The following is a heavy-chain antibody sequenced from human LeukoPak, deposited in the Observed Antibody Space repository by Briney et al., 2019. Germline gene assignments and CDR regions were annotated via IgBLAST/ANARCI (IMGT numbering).Heavy chain of an antibody. Sequence: GGSLRLSCAASGFTFSSYAMSWLRQAPGKALEWVSAISSSGASIYYADSVKGRFTVSRDNSKNTLYLQMNSPRAEDTALYYCAKASSGYDNFDYWGQGTLVTVSS. V-gene: IGHV3-23*01. D-gene: IGHD5-12*01. J-gene: IGHJ4*02. CDR2: ISSSGASI. CDR3: AKASSGYDNFDY. CDR1: GFTFSSYA.